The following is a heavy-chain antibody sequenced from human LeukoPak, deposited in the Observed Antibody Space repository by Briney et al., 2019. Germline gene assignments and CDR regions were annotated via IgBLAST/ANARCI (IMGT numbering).Heavy chain of an antibody. CDR3: AREYYSPFDY. CDR2: ISHEGYST. J-gene: IGHJ4*02. CDR1: GFYFNPYW. V-gene: IGHV3-7*01. D-gene: IGHD2-21*01. Sequence: GGSLRLSCVASGFYFNPYWMAWVRHAPGKGMEWVATISHEGYSTFYVESGRGRFSISRDNPQNSLFLQMSSLRVDDTAVYYCAREYYSPFDYWGQGALVTVSS.